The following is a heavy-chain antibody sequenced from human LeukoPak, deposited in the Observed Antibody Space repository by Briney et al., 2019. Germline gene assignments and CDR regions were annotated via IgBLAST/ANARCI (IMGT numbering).Heavy chain of an antibody. Sequence: GGSLRLSCAASGFTFSSCWMSWVRQAPGKGLEWVANIKQDGSEKYYVDSVKGRFTISRDNAKNSLYLQMNSLRAEDTAVYYCARDPMIDAFDIWGQGTMVTVSS. J-gene: IGHJ3*02. CDR1: GFTFSSCW. D-gene: IGHD3-22*01. CDR2: IKQDGSEK. CDR3: ARDPMIDAFDI. V-gene: IGHV3-7*01.